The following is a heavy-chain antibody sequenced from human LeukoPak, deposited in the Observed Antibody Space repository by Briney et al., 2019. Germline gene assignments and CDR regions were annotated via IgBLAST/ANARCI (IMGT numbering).Heavy chain of an antibody. V-gene: IGHV4-39*07. CDR2: IYYSGST. CDR3: ARDYYDSSGYYDDAFDI. CDR1: DGSISSSSYY. J-gene: IGHJ3*02. Sequence: PSETLSLTCTVSDGSISSSSYYWGWIRQPPGKGLEWIGNIYYSGSTYYNPSLKSRVTISVDTSKNQFSLKLSSVTAADTAVYYCARDYYDSSGYYDDAFDIWGQGTMVTVSS. D-gene: IGHD3-22*01.